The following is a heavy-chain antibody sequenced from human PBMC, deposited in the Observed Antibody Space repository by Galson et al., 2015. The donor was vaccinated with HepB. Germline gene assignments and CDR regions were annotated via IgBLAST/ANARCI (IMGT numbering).Heavy chain of an antibody. CDR1: GFTFSSYA. V-gene: IGHV3-23*01. D-gene: IGHD1-7*01. Sequence: SLRLSCAASGFTFSSYAMSWVRQAPGKGLEWVSAISGSGGSTYYADSVKGRFTISRDNSKNTLYLQMNSLRAEDTAVYYWAKEQVITGTTPYWYFDLWGRGTLVTVSS. J-gene: IGHJ2*01. CDR2: ISGSGGST. CDR3: AKEQVITGTTPYWYFDL.